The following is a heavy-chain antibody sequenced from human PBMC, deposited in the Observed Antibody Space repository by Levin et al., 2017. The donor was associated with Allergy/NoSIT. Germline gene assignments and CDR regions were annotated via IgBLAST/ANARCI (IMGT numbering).Heavy chain of an antibody. CDR3: ARVMVSPNWYFDL. V-gene: IGHV1-2*02. Sequence: RASVKVSCKASGYTFTGYYMHWVRQAPGQGLEWMGWINPNSGGTNYAQKFQGRVTMTRDTSISTAYMELSRLRSDDTAVYYCARVMVSPNWYFDLWGRGTLVTVSS. D-gene: IGHD2-8*01. CDR2: INPNSGGT. CDR1: GYTFTGYY. J-gene: IGHJ2*01.